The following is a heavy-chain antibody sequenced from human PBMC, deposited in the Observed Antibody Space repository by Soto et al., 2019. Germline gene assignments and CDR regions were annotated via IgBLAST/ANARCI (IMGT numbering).Heavy chain of an antibody. J-gene: IGHJ6*03. CDR1: GGSFSGYY. V-gene: IGHV4-34*01. D-gene: IGHD3-3*01. Sequence: SETLSLTCAVYGGSFSGYYWSWIRQPPGKGLEWIGEINHSGSTNYNPSLKSRVTISVDTSKNQFSLKLSSVTAADTAVYYCARGVRLKIFGVVIPYYYYYMDVWGKGTTVT. CDR3: ARGVRLKIFGVVIPYYYYYMDV. CDR2: INHSGST.